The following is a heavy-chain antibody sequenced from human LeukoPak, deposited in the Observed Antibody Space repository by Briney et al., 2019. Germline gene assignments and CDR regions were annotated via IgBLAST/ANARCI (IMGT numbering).Heavy chain of an antibody. V-gene: IGHV3-21*01. CDR2: ISSSGSDI. Sequence: PGGSLRLSCAASGFTFSSYRMNWVRQAPGKGLEWVSLISSSGSDIFYADSVKGRFTISRDNAKNSVYLQMNSLRAEDTAVYYCARVHSAGSLFYFDYWGQGILVTVSS. CDR3: ARVHSAGSLFYFDY. CDR1: GFTFSSYR. D-gene: IGHD6-19*01. J-gene: IGHJ4*02.